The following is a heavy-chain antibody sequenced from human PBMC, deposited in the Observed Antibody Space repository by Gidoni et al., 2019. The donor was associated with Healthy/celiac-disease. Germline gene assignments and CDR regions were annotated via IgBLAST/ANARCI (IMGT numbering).Heavy chain of an antibody. CDR2: FDPEDGET. V-gene: IGHV1-24*01. CDR1: GYTLTELS. Sequence: QVQLVQSGAAVKKPGASVMVSCTVSGYTLTELSMHRVRQAPGKGLEWMGGFDPEDGETIYAQKFQDRVTMTEDTSTDTAYMELSSLRSEDTAVYYCATTSITGSSGYYGGLFDYWGQGTLVTVSS. D-gene: IGHD3-22*01. J-gene: IGHJ4*02. CDR3: ATTSITGSSGYYGGLFDY.